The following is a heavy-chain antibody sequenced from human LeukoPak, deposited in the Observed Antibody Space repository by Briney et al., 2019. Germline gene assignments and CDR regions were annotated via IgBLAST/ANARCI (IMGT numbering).Heavy chain of an antibody. CDR2: IYPGDSDT. CDR1: GYSFSSYW. D-gene: IGHD3-10*01. V-gene: IGHV5-51*01. J-gene: IGHJ4*02. Sequence: GESLKISCKGSGYSFSSYWIGWVRQMPGKGLEWMGIIYPGDSDTRYSPSFQGQVTFSADESISTAYLQWSSLKASDTAMYYCARRLYISHDFDYWGQGTLVTVSS. CDR3: ARRLYISHDFDY.